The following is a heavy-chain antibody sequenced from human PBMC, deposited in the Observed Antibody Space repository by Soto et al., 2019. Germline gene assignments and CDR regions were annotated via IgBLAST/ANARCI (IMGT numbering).Heavy chain of an antibody. CDR3: ARNGQLVGYFDY. CDR2: IIPIFGTA. J-gene: IGHJ4*02. V-gene: IGHV1-69*13. Sequence: ASVKVSCKASGGTFSSYAISWVRQAPGQGLEWMGGIIPIFGTANYAQKFQGRVTITADESTSTAYMELSSLRSEDTAVYYCARNGQLVGYFDYWGQGTLVTVSS. CDR1: GGTFSSYA. D-gene: IGHD6-13*01.